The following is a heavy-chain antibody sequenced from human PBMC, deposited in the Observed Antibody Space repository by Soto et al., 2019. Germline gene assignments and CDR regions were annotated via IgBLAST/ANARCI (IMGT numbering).Heavy chain of an antibody. J-gene: IGHJ6*03. CDR3: ARREQSDYYYMDV. V-gene: IGHV3-64*01. D-gene: IGHD6-19*01. CDR2: ISSNGVGT. Sequence: EVQLVESGGGLVQPGGSLRLSCAASGFTFSNYAMDWVRQAPGKVLEYVSGISSNGVGTYYANSVKDRFTIYRDNSKNTLYLQMGSRRAEDMAVYYCARREQSDYYYMDVWGKGTSVTVSS. CDR1: GFTFSNYA.